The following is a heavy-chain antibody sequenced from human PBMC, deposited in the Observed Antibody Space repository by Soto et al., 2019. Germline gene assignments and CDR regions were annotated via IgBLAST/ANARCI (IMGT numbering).Heavy chain of an antibody. CDR1: GFTFSSYA. V-gene: IGHV3-23*01. J-gene: IGHJ3*02. CDR2: ISGSGGST. Sequence: GESLKISCAASGFTFSSYAMSWVRQAPGKGLEWVSAISGSGGSTYYADSGKGRFTISRDNSKNTLYLQMNSLRAEDTAVYYCAKPHLGSYGAFDIWGQGTMVTVSS. D-gene: IGHD1-26*01. CDR3: AKPHLGSYGAFDI.